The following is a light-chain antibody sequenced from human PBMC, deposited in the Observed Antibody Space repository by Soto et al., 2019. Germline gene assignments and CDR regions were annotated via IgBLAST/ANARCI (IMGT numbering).Light chain of an antibody. CDR3: QQSYSSLVT. Sequence: IEMTQSPASLSASVGDRVTITCRASQTIATYLNWFQHKSGRAPKLLIYTSSSVNSGVSSRFRGSGSGTDFTLTINDVQPADSATYYCQQSYSSLVTFGAGTKVEIK. V-gene: IGKV1-39*01. J-gene: IGKJ4*01. CDR1: QTIATY. CDR2: TSS.